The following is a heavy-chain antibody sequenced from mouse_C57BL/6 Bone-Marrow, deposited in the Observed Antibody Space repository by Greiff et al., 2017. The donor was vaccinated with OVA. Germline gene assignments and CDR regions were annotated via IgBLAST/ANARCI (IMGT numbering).Heavy chain of an antibody. J-gene: IGHJ4*01. Sequence: VQLKESGPGLVKPSQSLSLTCSVTGYSITSGYYWNWIRQFPGNKLEWMGYISYDGSNNYNPSLKNRISITRDTSKNQCFLKLNAVTTEDTATYDCARDGNYFLYAMDYGGQGTSATVSS. V-gene: IGHV3-6*01. CDR3: ARDGNYFLYAMDY. CDR1: GYSITSGYY. CDR2: ISYDGSN. D-gene: IGHD2-1*01.